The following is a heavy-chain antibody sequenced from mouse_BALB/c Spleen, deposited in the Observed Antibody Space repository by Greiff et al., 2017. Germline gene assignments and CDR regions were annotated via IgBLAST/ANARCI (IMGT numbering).Heavy chain of an antibody. V-gene: IGHV10-1*02. CDR1: GFTFNTYA. D-gene: IGHD2-3*01. Sequence: EVQLVESGGGLVQPKGSLKLSCAASGFTFNTYAMNWVRQAPGKGLEWVARIRSKSNNYATYYADSVKDRFTISRDDSQSMLYLQMNNLKTEDTAMYYCVRHDQAMDYWGQGTSVTVSS. CDR2: IRSKSNNYAT. CDR3: VRHDQAMDY. J-gene: IGHJ4*01.